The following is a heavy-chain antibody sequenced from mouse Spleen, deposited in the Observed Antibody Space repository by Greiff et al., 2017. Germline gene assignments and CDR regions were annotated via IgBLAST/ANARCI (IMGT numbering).Heavy chain of an antibody. D-gene: IGHD2-1*01. J-gene: IGHJ4*01. Sequence: EVQRVESGPGLVKPSQSLSLTCSVTGYSIPSGYYWNWIRQFPGNKLEWMGYISYDGSNNYNPSLKNRISITRDTSKNQFFLKLNSVTTEDTATYYCASRGGGNYNYAMDYWGQGTSVTVSS. CDR2: ISYDGSN. CDR3: ASRGGGNYNYAMDY. CDR1: GYSIPSGYY. V-gene: IGHV3-6*01.